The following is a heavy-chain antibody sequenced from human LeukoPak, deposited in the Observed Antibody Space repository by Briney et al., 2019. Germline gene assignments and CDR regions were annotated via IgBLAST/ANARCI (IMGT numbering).Heavy chain of an antibody. CDR2: IYYSGST. Sequence: SETLSLTCTVSGGSISSSSYYWGWIRQPPGKGLEWIGSIYYSGSTYYNPSLKSRVTISVDTSKNQFSLKLSSVTAADTAVYYCARDRLSTDVPWNQGYSSGWTDYWGQGTLVTVSS. J-gene: IGHJ4*02. D-gene: IGHD6-19*01. V-gene: IGHV4-39*07. CDR1: GGSISSSSYY. CDR3: ARDRLSTDVPWNQGYSSGWTDY.